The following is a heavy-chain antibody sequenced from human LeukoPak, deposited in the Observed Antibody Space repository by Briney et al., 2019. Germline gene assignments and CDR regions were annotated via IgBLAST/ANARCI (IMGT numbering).Heavy chain of an antibody. CDR2: IYTSGST. Sequence: SETLSLTCTVSGGSISSGSYYWSWIRQPAGKGLEWIGRIYTSGSTNYNPSLKSRVTISVDTSKNQFSLKLSSVTAADTAVYYCARGVDNWNYYYYYMDVWGKGTTVTVSS. D-gene: IGHD1-20*01. CDR3: ARGVDNWNYYYYYMDV. J-gene: IGHJ6*03. CDR1: GGSISSGSYY. V-gene: IGHV4-61*02.